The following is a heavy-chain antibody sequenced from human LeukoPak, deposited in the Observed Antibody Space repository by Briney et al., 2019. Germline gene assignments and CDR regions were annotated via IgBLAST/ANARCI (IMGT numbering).Heavy chain of an antibody. CDR3: TRGRQWLVNNWFDS. D-gene: IGHD6-19*01. V-gene: IGHV3-64*01. CDR2: ISSSGVNT. Sequence: GGSLRLSCAASGFTFSSYAIHWVRQPPGKGLEYVSGISSSGVNTSYANGLKARFTISRDNSKNTLYPQMGSLTAEDTAMYYCTRGRQWLVNNWFDSWGQGTLVTVSS. CDR1: GFTFSSYA. J-gene: IGHJ5*01.